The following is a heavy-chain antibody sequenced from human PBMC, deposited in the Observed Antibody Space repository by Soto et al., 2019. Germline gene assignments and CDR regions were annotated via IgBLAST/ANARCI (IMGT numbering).Heavy chain of an antibody. CDR1: GYTFTSYA. D-gene: IGHD3-3*01. CDR3: ARRFLDYYYYGMDV. CDR2: INAGNGNT. Sequence: ASVKVSCKASGYTFTSYAMHWVRQAPGQRLESMGWINAGNGNTKYSQKFQGRVTITRDTSASTAYMELSSLRSEDTAVYYCARRFLDYYYYGMDVWGQGTTVTVSS. J-gene: IGHJ6*02. V-gene: IGHV1-3*01.